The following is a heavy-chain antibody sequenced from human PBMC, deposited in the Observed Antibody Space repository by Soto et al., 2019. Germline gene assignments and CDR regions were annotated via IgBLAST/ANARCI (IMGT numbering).Heavy chain of an antibody. Sequence: QVQLVESGGGVVQPGRSLRLSCAASGFTFSSYAMHWVRQAPGKGLEWVAVISYDGSNKYYADSVKGRFTISRDNSKNTLYLQMNSLRAEDTAVYYCARDPQGQSIAVAGDYYYYYGMDVWGQGTTVTVSS. CDR1: GFTFSSYA. J-gene: IGHJ6*02. V-gene: IGHV3-30-3*01. CDR2: ISYDGSNK. CDR3: ARDPQGQSIAVAGDYYYYYGMDV. D-gene: IGHD6-19*01.